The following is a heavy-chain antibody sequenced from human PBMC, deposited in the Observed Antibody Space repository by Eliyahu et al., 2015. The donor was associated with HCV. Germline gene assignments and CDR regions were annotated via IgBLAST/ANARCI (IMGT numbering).Heavy chain of an antibody. CDR1: GFSFSSYX. D-gene: IGHD2-15*01. J-gene: IGHJ6*02. CDR3: ARDEVRATVVGGVADYSGMDV. Sequence: EVQLVESGGDLVQPGGSLRLSCAASGFSFSSYXMNWVRQAPGKGLEWISYISRRGDTITYGDAVRGRFTISRDNAKNSLYLQMNSLRAEDTALYYCARDEVRATVVGGVADYSGMDVWGQGTTVTVSS. CDR2: ISRRGDTI. V-gene: IGHV3-48*03.